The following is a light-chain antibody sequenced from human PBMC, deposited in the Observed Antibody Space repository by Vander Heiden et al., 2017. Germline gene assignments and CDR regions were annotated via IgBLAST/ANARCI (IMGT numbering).Light chain of an antibody. CDR1: SCNIGDNNNY. CDR2: DNN. CDR3: ATWDSSLSACV. Sequence: QSVLTTPPSVSAAPGKNVTISCSGGSCNIGDNNNYVPWYQQLPGTTPKLLIYDNNKRPSGIPDRFSGSKSGTSATLAITGLQAGDEADYYCATWDSSLSACVFGTGTKVTVL. J-gene: IGLJ1*01. V-gene: IGLV1-51*01.